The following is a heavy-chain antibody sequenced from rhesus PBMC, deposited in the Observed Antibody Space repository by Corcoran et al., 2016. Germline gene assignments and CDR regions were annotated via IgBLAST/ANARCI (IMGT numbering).Heavy chain of an antibody. Sequence: QVQLQESGPGLVKPSETLSLTCAVSGGSITSDFWSWIRQSPGKGLEWIGYIYGGDGRNSYNPSRKSRVTGATDTAKNQFSVKLSSGTAADTAIYYCAKYGGSKYKSFDYWGQGVLVTVSS. CDR1: GGSITSDF. CDR3: AKYGGSKYKSFDY. J-gene: IGHJ4*01. D-gene: IGHD4-23*01. V-gene: IGHV4-160*01. CDR2: IYGGDGRN.